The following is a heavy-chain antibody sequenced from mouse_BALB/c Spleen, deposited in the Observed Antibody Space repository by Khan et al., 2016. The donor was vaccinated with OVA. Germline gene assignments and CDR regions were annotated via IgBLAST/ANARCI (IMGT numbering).Heavy chain of an antibody. J-gene: IGHJ3*01. CDR2: IWSGGST. CDR3: ARNYDYDEGLAY. Sequence: QVQLKESGPGLVQPSQSLSITCTVSGFSLTNYGVHWVRQSPGKGLEWLGLIWSGGSTDYNAAFISRLSISKDNSKSQVFFKMNSLQANDTAIYYCARNYDYDEGLAYGGQGTLVTASA. CDR1: GFSLTNYG. V-gene: IGHV2-2*02. D-gene: IGHD2-4*01.